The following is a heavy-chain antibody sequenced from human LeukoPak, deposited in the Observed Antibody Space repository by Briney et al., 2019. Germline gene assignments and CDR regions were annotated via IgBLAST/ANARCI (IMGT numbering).Heavy chain of an antibody. CDR3: ASAVGYCSGGSCSEYYFDY. D-gene: IGHD2-15*01. V-gene: IGHV4-59*08. CDR2: IYYSGST. CDR1: GGSISSYY. Sequence: SETLSLTCTVSGGSISSYYWSWIRQPPGKGLEWIGYIYYSGSTNYNPSLKSRVTISVDTSKDQFSLKLSSVTAADTAVYYCASAVGYCSGGSCSEYYFDYWGQGTLVTVSS. J-gene: IGHJ4*02.